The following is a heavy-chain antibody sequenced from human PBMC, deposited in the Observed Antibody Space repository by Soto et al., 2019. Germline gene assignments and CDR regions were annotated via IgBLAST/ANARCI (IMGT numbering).Heavy chain of an antibody. Sequence: GGSLRLSCAASGFTFSSYAMSWVRQAPGKGLEWVSAISGSGGSTYYAVSVKGRFTVSRDNSKNTLYPQMNSLSAEDTAVYYCAKVGYDFWSGYYAPYGMDVWGQGTTVTVSS. CDR1: GFTFSSYA. J-gene: IGHJ6*02. D-gene: IGHD3-3*01. CDR2: ISGSGGST. CDR3: AKVGYDFWSGYYAPYGMDV. V-gene: IGHV3-23*01.